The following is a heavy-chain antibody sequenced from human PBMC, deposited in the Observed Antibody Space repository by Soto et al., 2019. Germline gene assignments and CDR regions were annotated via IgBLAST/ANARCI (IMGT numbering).Heavy chain of an antibody. CDR1: GGSITSGDYY. J-gene: IGHJ6*02. V-gene: IGHV4-31*03. CDR3: ARETFYYGLDV. D-gene: IGHD3-16*01. Sequence: SETLSLTCTVSGGSITSGDYYWSWIRQHPGKGPEWIGYIKSSGSTYYSPSLRSRITTSIETSKNQFSLKLSSVTAADTAIYYCARETFYYGLDVWGQGATVTVSS. CDR2: IKSSGST.